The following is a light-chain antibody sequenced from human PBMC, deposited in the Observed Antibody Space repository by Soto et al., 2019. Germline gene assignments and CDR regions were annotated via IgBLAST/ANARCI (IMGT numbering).Light chain of an antibody. Sequence: ETVVTQSPAILSVSPGERVTLSCRASQSVISNLAWYQHKLGQAPRLLIYGASTRATGVPARFSGSGSGTEFFLTISSLQSEDFAVYYCQQYGSSPLTFGGGTRMEIK. J-gene: IGKJ4*01. CDR2: GAS. CDR3: QQYGSSPLT. V-gene: IGKV3-15*01. CDR1: QSVISN.